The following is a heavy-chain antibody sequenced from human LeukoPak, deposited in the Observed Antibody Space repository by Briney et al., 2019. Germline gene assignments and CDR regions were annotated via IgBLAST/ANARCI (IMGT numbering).Heavy chain of an antibody. CDR2: ISAYNGNT. CDR3: ARVQAAAGYPGYFDY. D-gene: IGHD6-13*01. J-gene: IGHJ4*02. CDR1: GYTFTSYG. Sequence: GASVKVSCKASGYTFTSYGISWVRQAPGQGLEWMGWISAYNGNTNYAQKLQGRVTMTTDTSTSTAYMELRSLRSDDTAVYYCARVQAAAGYPGYFDYWGQGTLVTVSS. V-gene: IGHV1-18*01.